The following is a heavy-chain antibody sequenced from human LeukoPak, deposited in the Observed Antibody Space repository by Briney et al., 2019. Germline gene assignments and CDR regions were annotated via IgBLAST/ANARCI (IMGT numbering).Heavy chain of an antibody. Sequence: PGGSLRLSCAASGFTFSSYAMHWVRQAPGKELEWVAVISYDGSNKYYADSVKGRFTISRDNSKNTLYLQMNSLRAEDTAVYYCARDGAPYYDILTGYLYHLFDYWGQGTLVTVSS. D-gene: IGHD3-9*01. J-gene: IGHJ4*02. CDR1: GFTFSSYA. V-gene: IGHV3-30-3*01. CDR2: ISYDGSNK. CDR3: ARDGAPYYDILTGYLYHLFDY.